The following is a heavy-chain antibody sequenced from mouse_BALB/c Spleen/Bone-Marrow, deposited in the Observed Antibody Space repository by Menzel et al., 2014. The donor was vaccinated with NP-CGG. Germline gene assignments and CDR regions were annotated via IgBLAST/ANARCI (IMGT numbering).Heavy chain of an antibody. J-gene: IGHJ2*01. CDR1: GFNINDTY. CDR2: IDPANGNT. CDR3: ARLGNFDY. D-gene: IGHD2-14*01. Sequence: EVQLKESGAELVKPGASVKLSCTASGFNINDTYMHWVKQSHEQSLEWIGKIDPANGNTKYDPKFKGKATITADTSSNTAYLQLSSLTSEDTAVYYCARLGNFDYWGQGTTLTVSS. V-gene: IGHV14-3*02.